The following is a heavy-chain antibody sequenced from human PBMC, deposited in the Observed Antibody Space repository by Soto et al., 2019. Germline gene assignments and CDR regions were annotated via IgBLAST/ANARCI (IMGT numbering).Heavy chain of an antibody. Sequence: GGSLRLSCAASGFSFGRYAMRWVRQAPGQGLEGVASIPYDGGNRKYADSVKGRFTISRDNAKDMLYLHMSSLGPDDTSVYYCAREYLDYGPDVWGQGTSVTVSS. CDR3: AREYLDYGPDV. J-gene: IGHJ6*02. V-gene: IGHV3-30-3*01. CDR2: IPYDGGNR. CDR1: GFSFGRYA.